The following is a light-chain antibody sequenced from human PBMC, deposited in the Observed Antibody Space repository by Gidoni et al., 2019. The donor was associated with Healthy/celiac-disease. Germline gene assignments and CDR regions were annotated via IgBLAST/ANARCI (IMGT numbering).Light chain of an antibody. J-gene: IGKJ1*01. CDR1: QSISSW. V-gene: IGKV1-5*03. CDR3: QQYNSYLT. Sequence: DIQMTQSPSTPSASVGDRVTLTYRASQSISSWLAWYQQKPGKAPKLLIYKASSLESGVPSRFSGSGSGTEFTLTISSLQPDDFATYYCQQYNSYLTFGQGTKVEIK. CDR2: KAS.